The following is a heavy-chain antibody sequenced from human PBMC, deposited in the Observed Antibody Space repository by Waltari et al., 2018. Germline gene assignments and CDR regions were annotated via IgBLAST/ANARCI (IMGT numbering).Heavy chain of an antibody. D-gene: IGHD6-13*01. J-gene: IGHJ3*02. CDR3: ARRSRYSSSWYQDAFDI. Sequence: QLQLQESGPGLVKPSETLSLTCTVSGGSISSSSYYWGWIRQPPGKGLEWIGSIYYSGSTYYNPSLKSRVTISVDTSKNQFSLKLSSVTAADTAVYYCARRSRYSSSWYQDAFDIWGQGTMVTVSS. CDR2: IYYSGST. V-gene: IGHV4-39*01. CDR1: GGSISSSSYY.